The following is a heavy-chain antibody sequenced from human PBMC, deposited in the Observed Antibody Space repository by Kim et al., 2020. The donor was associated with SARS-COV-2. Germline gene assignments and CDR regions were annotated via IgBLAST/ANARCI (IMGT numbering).Heavy chain of an antibody. D-gene: IGHD3-10*01. CDR2: ISSSSSTI. J-gene: IGHJ6*02. Sequence: GGSLRLSCAASGFTFSSYSMNWVRQAPGKGLEWVSYISSSSSTIYYADSVKGRFTISRDNAKNSLYLQMNSLRDEDTAVYYCARDQEPPFTMVREDYYYYYYGMDVWGQGTTVTVSS. V-gene: IGHV3-48*02. CDR1: GFTFSSYS. CDR3: ARDQEPPFTMVREDYYYYYYGMDV.